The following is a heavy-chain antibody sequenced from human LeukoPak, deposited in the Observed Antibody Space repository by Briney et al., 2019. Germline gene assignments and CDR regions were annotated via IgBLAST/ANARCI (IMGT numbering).Heavy chain of an antibody. D-gene: IGHD2-2*01. J-gene: IGHJ6*04. V-gene: IGHV3-30*02. CDR1: GFTFSSYG. CDR2: IRYDGSNK. Sequence: PGGSLRLSCAPSGFTFSSYGMHWVRQAPGKGLEWVAFIRYDGSNKYYADSVKGRFTISRDNSKNTLYLQMNSLRAEDTAVYYCAKDYRPYCSSTSCTSMDVWGKGTTVTVSS. CDR3: AKDYRPYCSSTSCTSMDV.